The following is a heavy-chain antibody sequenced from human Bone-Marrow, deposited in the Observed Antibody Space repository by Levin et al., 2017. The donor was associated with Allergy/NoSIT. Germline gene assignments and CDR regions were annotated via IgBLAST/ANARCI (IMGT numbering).Heavy chain of an antibody. CDR3: ARGGPYGY. V-gene: IGHV3-53*01. CDR1: GFTVSNNY. J-gene: IGHJ4*02. CDR2: IYSAGST. D-gene: IGHD3-16*01. Sequence: LSLTCAVSGFTVSNNYMSWVRQAPGKGLEWVSVIYSAGSTYYADSVRGRFTISRDNSKNTLFLQMKSLRADDTAVYYCARGGPYGYWGQGTLVTVSS.